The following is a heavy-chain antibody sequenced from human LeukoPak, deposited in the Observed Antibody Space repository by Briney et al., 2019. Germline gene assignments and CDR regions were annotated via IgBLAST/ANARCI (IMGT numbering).Heavy chain of an antibody. J-gene: IGHJ3*02. D-gene: IGHD2-15*01. V-gene: IGHV3-7*01. CDR3: ARDSGTCTRCAFDM. Sequence: SGGSLRLSCGVSGFSFNIYYMSWVRQAPGKWLEWVANLNQDGSEKNYVDSGRGRFTISRDNAKNSLYLQMNSLRVEDTALYYCARDSGTCTRCAFDMWGQGTMVTVSS. CDR1: GFSFNIYY. CDR2: LNQDGSEK.